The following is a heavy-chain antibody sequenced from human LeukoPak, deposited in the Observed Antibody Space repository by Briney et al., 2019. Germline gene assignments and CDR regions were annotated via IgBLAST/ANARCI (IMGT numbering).Heavy chain of an antibody. J-gene: IGHJ4*02. Sequence: ASVKVSCKASGYTFTSYGISWVRQAPGQGLEWMGWISAYYGNTNYAQKLQGRVTMTTDTSTSTAYMELRSLRSDDTAVYYCARSTGITGTTGIFDYWGQGTLVTVSS. CDR1: GYTFTSYG. D-gene: IGHD1-20*01. CDR2: ISAYYGNT. CDR3: ARSTGITGTTGIFDY. V-gene: IGHV1-18*01.